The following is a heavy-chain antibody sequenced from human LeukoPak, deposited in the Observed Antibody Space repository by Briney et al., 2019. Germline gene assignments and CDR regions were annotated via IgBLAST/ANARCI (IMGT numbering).Heavy chain of an antibody. J-gene: IGHJ4*02. V-gene: IGHV3-74*01. Sequence: PGGSLRLSCAASGFTFSNYWMHWVRQAPGKGLEWVSRINSDGINTSYADSVKGRFTISRDNAKNSLYLQMNSLRAEDTAVYYCARGAAAGTIGGYWGQGTLVTVSS. CDR1: GFTFSNYW. D-gene: IGHD6-13*01. CDR3: ARGAAAGTIGGY. CDR2: INSDGINT.